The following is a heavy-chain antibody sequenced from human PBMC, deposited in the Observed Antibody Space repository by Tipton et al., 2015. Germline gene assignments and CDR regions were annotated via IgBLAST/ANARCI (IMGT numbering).Heavy chain of an antibody. J-gene: IGHJ1*01. CDR1: GYSISSGYY. D-gene: IGHD5-18*01. Sequence: TLSLTCAVSGYSISSGYYWGWIRQPPGKGLEWIGSIFHSGSTFYNPSLESRVTISVDTSKNQFSLKLSSVTAADTAVYYCARGQLWFTVAHNWGQGSLVSASS. CDR2: IFHSGST. V-gene: IGHV4-38-2*01. CDR3: ARGQLWFTVAHN.